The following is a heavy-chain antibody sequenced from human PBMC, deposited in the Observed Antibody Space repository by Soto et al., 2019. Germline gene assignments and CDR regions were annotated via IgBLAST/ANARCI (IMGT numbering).Heavy chain of an antibody. V-gene: IGHV3-11*01. Sequence: GGSLRLSCVASGISLSDNYMAWIRQAPGKGLEWLSYISNSDYTTYYTDSVKGRFTISRDNAKNSLYLQLDGLRVKDTAVYYCASGFSPDWGQGTLVTVSS. CDR3: ASGFSPD. J-gene: IGHJ4*02. D-gene: IGHD3-10*01. CDR2: ISNSDYTT. CDR1: GISLSDNY.